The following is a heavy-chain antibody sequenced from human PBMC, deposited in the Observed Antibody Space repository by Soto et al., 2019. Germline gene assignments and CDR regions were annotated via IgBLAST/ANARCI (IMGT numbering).Heavy chain of an antibody. CDR1: GYTLTSYG. V-gene: IGHV1-3*01. Sequence: ASVKVSCRDSGYTLTSYGIHLVRQAPGKSLEWMGWINASNGDTKYSPKFQGRVTITRDTFASTAYMELSSLRSEDTAVYYCVRRHVSATGIDWFDPWGQGTLVTVPQ. J-gene: IGHJ5*02. CDR2: INASNGDT. D-gene: IGHD6-13*01. CDR3: VRRHVSATGIDWFDP.